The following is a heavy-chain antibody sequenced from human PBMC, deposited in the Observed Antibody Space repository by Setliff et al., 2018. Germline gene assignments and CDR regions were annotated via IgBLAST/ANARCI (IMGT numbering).Heavy chain of an antibody. Sequence: ASVKVSCKASGYTFTDYGVTWVRQAPGQGLEWVGWISPYSGNTYYAPKFQGRITMTTDTSTTTAYMELKSLRSDDTAIYYCAISTLSICSGGSCPNVFDVWGPGTLVTVSS. CDR3: AISTLSICSGGSCPNVFDV. CDR1: GYTFTDYG. D-gene: IGHD2-15*01. V-gene: IGHV1-18*01. J-gene: IGHJ3*01. CDR2: ISPYSGNT.